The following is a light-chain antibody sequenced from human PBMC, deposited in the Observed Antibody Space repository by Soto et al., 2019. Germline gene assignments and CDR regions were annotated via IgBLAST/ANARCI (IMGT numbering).Light chain of an antibody. CDR1: QSVNNND. V-gene: IGKV3-20*01. Sequence: EIVLTQSPGTLSLSPGERATLSCRASQSVNNNDLAWYQQKPGQAPRLLIYGASSSATGIPDRFSGSGSGTDFTLTISRLEPEDFAVYFCQQYASSPFTFGQGTKLEIK. CDR2: GAS. CDR3: QQYASSPFT. J-gene: IGKJ2*01.